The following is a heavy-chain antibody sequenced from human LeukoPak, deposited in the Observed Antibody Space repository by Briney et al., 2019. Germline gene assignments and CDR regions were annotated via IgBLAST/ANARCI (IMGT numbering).Heavy chain of an antibody. CDR3: AAGPWELDF. D-gene: IGHD1-26*01. Sequence: KPSETLSLTCTVSGVSINTYYASWIRQAPGKGLEFIGIIYNGGNTNYNPSLKSRATISVDTSNNQFSLRLTSVTAADTAMYYCAAGPWELDFWGQGTLVTVSS. CDR1: GVSINTYY. V-gene: IGHV4-4*09. CDR2: IYNGGNT. J-gene: IGHJ4*02.